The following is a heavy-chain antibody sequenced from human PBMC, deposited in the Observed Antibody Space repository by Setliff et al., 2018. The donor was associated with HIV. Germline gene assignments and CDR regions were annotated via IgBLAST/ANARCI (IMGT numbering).Heavy chain of an antibody. J-gene: IGHJ4*02. CDR3: ARVDCSGGSCYSPAY. CDR2: IYYSGST. V-gene: IGHV4-59*02. D-gene: IGHD2-15*01. CDR1: SGSVSGYY. Sequence: PSETLSLTCSVSSGSVSGYYWGWIRQPPGKKLEWIGYIYYSGSTSYNPSLKSRVTISLDSSKNQFSLNLTSVTAADTAVYYCARVDCSGGSCYSPAYWGQGTLVTVSS.